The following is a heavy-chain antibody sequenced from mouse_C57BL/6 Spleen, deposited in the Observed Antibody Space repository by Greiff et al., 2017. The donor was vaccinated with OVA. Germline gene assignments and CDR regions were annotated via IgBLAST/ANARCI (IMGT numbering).Heavy chain of an antibody. J-gene: IGHJ2*01. Sequence: QVQLQQPGAELVMPGASVKLSCKASGYTFTSYWMHWVKQRPGQGLEWIGEIDPSDSYTNYNQKFKGKSTLTVDKSSSTAYMQLSSLTSEDAAIYDCARGWEVLGYDYWGQGTTLTVSS. CDR2: IDPSDSYT. V-gene: IGHV1-69*01. CDR1: GYTFTSYW. CDR3: ARGWEVLGYDY. D-gene: IGHD1-2*01.